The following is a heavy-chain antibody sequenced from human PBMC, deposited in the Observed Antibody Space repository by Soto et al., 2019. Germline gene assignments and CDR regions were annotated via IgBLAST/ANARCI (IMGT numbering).Heavy chain of an antibody. V-gene: IGHV3-7*01. CDR3: AREKRANGYFDY. D-gene: IGHD6-25*01. CDR2: IKQAGSEK. Sequence: EVQLVESGGGLVQTGGSLRLSCAASGFTFSAYWMSWVRQAPGKGLEWVANIKQAGSEKDYVDSVNGPFIISRDDAKNTLFLQVNSLRVEDTAVYYCAREKRANGYFDYWGQGTLVTVSS. CDR1: GFTFSAYW. J-gene: IGHJ4*02.